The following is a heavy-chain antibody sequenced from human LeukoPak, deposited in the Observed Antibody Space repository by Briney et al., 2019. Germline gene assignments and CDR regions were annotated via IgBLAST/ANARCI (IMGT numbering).Heavy chain of an antibody. CDR2: VDPEDGET. CDR3: ATGLVVGASDAFDI. D-gene: IGHD1-26*01. J-gene: IGHJ3*02. V-gene: IGHV1-69-2*01. CDR1: GYTFTDYY. Sequence: VASVKVSCKVSGYTFTDYYMHWVRQAPGKGREWMGLVDPEDGETIYAEKFQGRVTITADTSTDTAYMELSSLRSEDTAVYYCATGLVVGASDAFDIWGQGTMVTVSS.